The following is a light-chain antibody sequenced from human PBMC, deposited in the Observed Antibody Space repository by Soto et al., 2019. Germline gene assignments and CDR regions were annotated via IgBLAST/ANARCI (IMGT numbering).Light chain of an antibody. CDR3: QQFNSYPIT. CDR2: GAS. V-gene: IGKV3-15*01. J-gene: IGKJ5*01. Sequence: EIVMTQSSATLSVSPGERVTLSCRARQSVGSNLAWYQEKHGQAPRLLIYGASTRATGIPARFSGSGSETELTITIGGLQPDDFETYYCQQFNSYPITFGQGTRLEIK. CDR1: QSVGSN.